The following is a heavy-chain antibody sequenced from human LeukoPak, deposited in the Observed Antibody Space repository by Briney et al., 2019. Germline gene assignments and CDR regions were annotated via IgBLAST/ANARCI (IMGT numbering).Heavy chain of an antibody. CDR2: INEDNSYI. V-gene: IGHV3-21*04. J-gene: IGHJ1*01. D-gene: IGHD6-19*01. CDR1: GFTFSSYS. CDR3: ARERIAVAGTGYFQH. Sequence: GGSLRLSCAASGFTFSSYSMNWVRQAPGKGLEWVSSINEDNSYIRYADSVRGRFTISRDNAKNSLLLQMSSLRSEDTAVYYCARERIAVAGTGYFQHWGQGTLVTVSS.